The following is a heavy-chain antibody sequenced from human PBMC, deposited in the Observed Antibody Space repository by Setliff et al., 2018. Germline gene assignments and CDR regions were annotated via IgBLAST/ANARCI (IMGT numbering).Heavy chain of an antibody. CDR1: GYSISSGYY. J-gene: IGHJ6*03. CDR3: ARVSYSFWSGSYYFYYMDV. CDR2: IYHSGST. V-gene: IGHV4-38-2*01. D-gene: IGHD3-3*01. Sequence: SETLSLTCAVSGYSISSGYYWGWIRQPPGKGLEWIGSIYHSGSTYYNPSLKSRVTLSIDTSKNQISLKLSSVTAADTAVYYCARVSYSFWSGSYYFYYMDVWGKGTTVTVSS.